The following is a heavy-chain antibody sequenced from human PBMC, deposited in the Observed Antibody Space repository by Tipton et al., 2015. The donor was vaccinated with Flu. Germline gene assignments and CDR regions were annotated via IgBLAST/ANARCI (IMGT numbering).Heavy chain of an antibody. CDR1: GYSFNTYG. Sequence: QLVQSGAEVKKPGASVKVSCKTSGYSFNTYGISWVRQAPGQGLEWMGWISPYSDNRNHAQRFQGRITMTTDTSTSTAFMELTSLRSDDTAIYYCARDMPQGVVVIPPAKRFDFWGQGTLVTVSS. CDR3: ARDMPQGVVVIPPAKRFDF. V-gene: IGHV1-18*01. CDR2: ISPYSDNR. D-gene: IGHD2-2*01. J-gene: IGHJ4*02.